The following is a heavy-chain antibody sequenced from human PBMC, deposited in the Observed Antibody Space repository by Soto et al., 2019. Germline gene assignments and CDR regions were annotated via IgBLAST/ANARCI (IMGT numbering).Heavy chain of an antibody. V-gene: IGHV2-5*02. CDR2: IYWDDDK. CDR1: GFSLSTSGVG. D-gene: IGHD4-4*01. CDR3: AHRPLYSNKYNWFDP. J-gene: IGHJ5*02. Sequence: QITLKESGPTLVKPTQTLTLTCTSSGFSLSTSGVGVGWICQPPGKALEWLALIYWDDDKRYSPSLKSRLTITKDNSKNQVVLTTTNMDPVDTATYYCAHRPLYSNKYNWFDPWGQGTLVTVSS.